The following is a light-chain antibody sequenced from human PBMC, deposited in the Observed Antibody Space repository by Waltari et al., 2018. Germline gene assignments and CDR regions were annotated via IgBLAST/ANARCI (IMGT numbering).Light chain of an antibody. V-gene: IGKV1-12*01. CDR1: QGIGSW. Sequence: PSSVSASVGDRVTITCRASQGIGSWLAWYQQKPGTAPKLLIYGASDLQSGVPSRFSGRGSGTDFTLTINSLQPEDFATYYCQQATSFPHTFGGGTKVEIK. CDR2: GAS. J-gene: IGKJ4*01. CDR3: QQATSFPHT.